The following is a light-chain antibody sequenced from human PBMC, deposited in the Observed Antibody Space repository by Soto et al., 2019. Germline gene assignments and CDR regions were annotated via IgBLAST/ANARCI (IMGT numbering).Light chain of an antibody. CDR1: SSDVGGYNY. V-gene: IGLV2-14*01. CDR2: EVS. J-gene: IGLJ1*01. CDR3: SSYTGSSTPYV. Sequence: QSALTQPASVSASPGQSITISCTGTSSDVGGYNYVSWYQQYPGKAPKLMIYEVSHRPSGVSNRFSGSKSGNTASLTISGLQAEDEADYYCSSYTGSSTPYVFGAGTKLTVL.